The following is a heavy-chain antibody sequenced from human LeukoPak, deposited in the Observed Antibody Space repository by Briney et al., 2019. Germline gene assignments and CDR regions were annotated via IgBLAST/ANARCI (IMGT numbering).Heavy chain of an antibody. V-gene: IGHV4-39*01. CDR2: IYYSGST. CDR3: ARHPTYYSMVRFDP. D-gene: IGHD3-10*01. Sequence: SETLSLTCTVSGGSISSSSYYWGWIRQPPGKGREWIGSIYYSGSTYYNPSLKSRVTISVDTSKNQFSLKLSSVTAADTAVYYCARHPTYYSMVRFDPWGQGTLVTVSS. CDR1: GGSISSSSYY. J-gene: IGHJ5*02.